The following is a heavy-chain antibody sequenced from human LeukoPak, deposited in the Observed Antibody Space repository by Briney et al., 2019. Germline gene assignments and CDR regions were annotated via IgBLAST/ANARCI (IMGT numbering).Heavy chain of an antibody. CDR2: IYYSGST. V-gene: IGHV4-39*07. CDR1: GFTLSSNY. J-gene: IGHJ4*02. Sequence: GSLRLSCAASGFTLSSNYMSWVRQAPGNGLEWLGSIYYSGSTYYNPSLQSRVTISVDTSNNQFSLNLGSVTDAGPPVCYCARVESYDILTGYYVRGVSFDYWGPGTLVTVSS. D-gene: IGHD3-9*01. CDR3: ARVESYDILTGYYVRGVSFDY.